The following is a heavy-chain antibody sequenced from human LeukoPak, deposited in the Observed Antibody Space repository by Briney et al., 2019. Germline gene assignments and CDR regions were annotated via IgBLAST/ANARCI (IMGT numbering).Heavy chain of an antibody. CDR3: ARLSTVTTSFDY. CDR2: IYTSGRT. D-gene: IGHD4-11*01. Sequence: KPSETLSLTCTVSGGSISSRSAYWGWIRQPAGKGLEWIGRIYTSGRTYYNPSLKSRVSMSVDTSKNQFSLKLSSVTAADTAVYYCARLSTVTTSFDYWGQGTLVTVSS. J-gene: IGHJ4*02. V-gene: IGHV4-61*02. CDR1: GGSISSRSAY.